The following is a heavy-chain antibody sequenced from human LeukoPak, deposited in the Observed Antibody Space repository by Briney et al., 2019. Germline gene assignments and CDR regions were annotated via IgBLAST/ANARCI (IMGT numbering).Heavy chain of an antibody. CDR3: ARDQDSSGWYNAFDI. CDR1: AFIFSGHW. Sequence: GGSLRLSCEGSAFIFSGHWMNWVRQAPGKGLEWVSYISSSSSTIYYADSVKGRFTISRDNAKNSLYLQMNSLRAEDTAVYYCARDQDSSGWYNAFDIWGQGTMVTVSS. CDR2: ISSSSSTI. J-gene: IGHJ3*02. D-gene: IGHD6-19*01. V-gene: IGHV3-48*01.